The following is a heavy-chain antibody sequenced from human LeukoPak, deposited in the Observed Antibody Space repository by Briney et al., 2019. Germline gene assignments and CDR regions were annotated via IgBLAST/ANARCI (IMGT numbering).Heavy chain of an antibody. J-gene: IGHJ4*02. CDR3: AREGSSSPFDY. Sequence: SETLSLTCNVSGGSISSYYWTWIRQPPGKGLEWIGNIYYSGSTNYNPSLKSRFTISVDTSKNQFSLKLSSVTAADTAVYYCAREGSSSPFDYWGQGTLVTVSS. D-gene: IGHD6-6*01. CDR2: IYYSGST. CDR1: GGSISSYY. V-gene: IGHV4-59*12.